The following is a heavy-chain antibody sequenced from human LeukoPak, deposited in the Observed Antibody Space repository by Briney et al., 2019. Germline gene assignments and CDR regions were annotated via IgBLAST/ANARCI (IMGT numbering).Heavy chain of an antibody. J-gene: IGHJ4*02. V-gene: IGHV3-21*01. CDR2: ISSSSSYI. Sequence: GGSLRLSCAASGFTFSSYEMNWVRQAPGKGLEWVSSISSSSSYIYYADSVKGRFTISRDNARNSLYLQMNSLRAEDMAVYYCAKGRNDILTGIFDYWGQGTLVTVSS. CDR3: AKGRNDILTGIFDY. D-gene: IGHD3-9*01. CDR1: GFTFSSYE.